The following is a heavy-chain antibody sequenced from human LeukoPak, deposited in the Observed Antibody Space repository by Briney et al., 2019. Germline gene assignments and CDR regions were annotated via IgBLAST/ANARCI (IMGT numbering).Heavy chain of an antibody. J-gene: IGHJ4*02. CDR3: ARGVDTAMFDDY. CDR1: GGSISSYY. D-gene: IGHD5-18*01. V-gene: IGHV4-59*01. CDR2: IYYSGNT. Sequence: PSETLSLTCTVSGGSISSYYWSWIRQPPGKGLEWIGYIYYSGNTNYNPSLKSRVSISVDMSKNQFSLKLTSLTAADTAVYYCARGVDTAMFDDYWGQGTLVTVSS.